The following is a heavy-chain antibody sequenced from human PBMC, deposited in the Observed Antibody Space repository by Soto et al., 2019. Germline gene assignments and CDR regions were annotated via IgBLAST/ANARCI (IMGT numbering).Heavy chain of an antibody. D-gene: IGHD6-19*01. V-gene: IGHV5-51*01. J-gene: IGHJ4*02. CDR1: GYSFTSYW. CDR2: IYPGDSDT. CDR3: ARHYTTAAGKEPNLAGLLGEFDY. Sequence: PGESLKISCKGSGYSFTSYWIGWVRQMPGKGLEWMGIIYPGDSDTRYSPSFQGQVTISADKSISTAYLQWSSLKASDTAMYYCARHYTTAAGKEPNLAGLLGEFDYWGQGTLVTISS.